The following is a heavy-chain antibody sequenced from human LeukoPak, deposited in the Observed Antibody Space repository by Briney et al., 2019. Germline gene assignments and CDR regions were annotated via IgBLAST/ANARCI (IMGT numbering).Heavy chain of an antibody. J-gene: IGHJ6*03. CDR1: GGSISSSSYY. D-gene: IGHD1-26*01. Sequence: PSETLSLTCTVSGGSISSSSYYWGWIRQPPGKGLEWIGSIYYSGSTYYNPSLKSRVTISVDTSKNQFSLKLSSVTAADTAVYYCARRRVVGAMDYYYYMDVWGKGTTVTISS. CDR2: IYYSGST. CDR3: ARRRVVGAMDYYYYMDV. V-gene: IGHV4-39*01.